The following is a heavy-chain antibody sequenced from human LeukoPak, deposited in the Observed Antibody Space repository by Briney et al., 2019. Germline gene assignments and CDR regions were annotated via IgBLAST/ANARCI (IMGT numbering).Heavy chain of an antibody. J-gene: IGHJ4*02. CDR1: GYTFTGYY. Sequence: GASVKVSCKASGYTFTGYYMHWVRQAPGQGLGWMGWINPNSGGTNYAQKFQGRVTMTRDTSISTAYMELSRLRSDDTAVYYCARESRITMVRGVTDYFDYWGQGTLVTVSS. V-gene: IGHV1-2*02. CDR3: ARESRITMVRGVTDYFDY. CDR2: INPNSGGT. D-gene: IGHD3-10*01.